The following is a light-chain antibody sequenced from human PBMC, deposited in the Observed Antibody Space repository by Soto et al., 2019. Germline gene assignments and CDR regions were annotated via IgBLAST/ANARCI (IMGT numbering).Light chain of an antibody. CDR1: QSISSN. J-gene: IGKJ1*01. V-gene: IGKV3-15*01. CDR2: GAS. CDR3: QQYGSSPPVT. Sequence: DIVMTQYPATLSVSPGERATLSCRASQSISSNLAWYQQKPGQAPRLLIYGASTRATGIPARFSGSGSGTDFTLTISRLEPEDFAVYYCQQYGSSPPVTFGQGTKVDI.